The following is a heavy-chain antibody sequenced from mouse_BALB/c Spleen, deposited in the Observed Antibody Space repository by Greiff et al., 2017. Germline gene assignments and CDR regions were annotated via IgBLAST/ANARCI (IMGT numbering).Heavy chain of an antibody. V-gene: IGHV1S81*02. J-gene: IGHJ4*01. CDR3: ARYYGSSMDY. CDR1: GYTFTSYY. D-gene: IGHD1-1*01. CDR2: INPSNGGT. Sequence: LQQPGAELVKPGASVKLSCKASGYTFTSYYMYWVKQRPGQGLEWIGGINPSNGGTNFNEKFKSKATLTVDKSSSTAYMQLSSLTSEDSAVYYCARYYGSSMDYWGQGTSVTVSS.